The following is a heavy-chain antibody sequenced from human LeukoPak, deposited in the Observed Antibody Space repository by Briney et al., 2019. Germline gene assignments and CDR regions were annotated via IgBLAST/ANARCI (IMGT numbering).Heavy chain of an antibody. J-gene: IGHJ4*02. Sequence: SQTLSLTCSVSGGSINSGDYYWSWIRQHPGKGLEWIGYTYYSGSTYYNPSLKSRVTISVDTSKNQFSLKLSSVTAADTAVYYCARVGYCTNGVCSQRIFDYWGQGTLVTVSS. V-gene: IGHV4-30-4*08. CDR3: ARVGYCTNGVCSQRIFDY. CDR1: GGSINSGDYY. D-gene: IGHD2-8*01. CDR2: TYYSGST.